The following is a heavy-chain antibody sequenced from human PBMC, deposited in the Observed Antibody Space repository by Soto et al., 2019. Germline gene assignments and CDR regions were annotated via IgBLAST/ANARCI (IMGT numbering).Heavy chain of an antibody. CDR2: IDPSDSYT. Sequence: LGESLKISFKGSGYSFTSYWISWVRQMPGKGLEWMGRIDPSDSYTNYSPSFQGHVTISADKSISTAYLQWSSLKASDTAMYYCARHVPAAIKGNLFAPRGQGTLVTVSS. D-gene: IGHD2-2*01. V-gene: IGHV5-10-1*01. CDR3: ARHVPAAIKGNLFAP. CDR1: GYSFTSYW. J-gene: IGHJ5*02.